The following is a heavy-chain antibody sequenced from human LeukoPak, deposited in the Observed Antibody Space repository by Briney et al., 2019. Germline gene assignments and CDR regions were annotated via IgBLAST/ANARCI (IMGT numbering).Heavy chain of an antibody. CDR1: GGSFSGYY. D-gene: IGHD6-13*01. CDR2: INHSGST. V-gene: IGHV4-34*01. CDR3: ARVKGHIQQLRDY. Sequence: SETLSLTCAVYGGSFSGYYWSWIRQPPGKGLEWIGEINHSGSTNYNPSLKSRVTISVDTSKNQFSLKLSSVTAADTAVYYCARVKGHIQQLRDYWGQGTLVTVSS. J-gene: IGHJ4*02.